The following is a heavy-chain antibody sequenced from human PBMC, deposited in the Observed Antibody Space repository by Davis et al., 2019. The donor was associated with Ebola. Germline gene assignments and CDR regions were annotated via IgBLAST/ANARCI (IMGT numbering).Heavy chain of an antibody. J-gene: IGHJ5*02. CDR1: GGSINSGFYY. CDR2: ISYNGRI. V-gene: IGHV4-61*01. Sequence: SETLSLTCTVSGGSINSGFYYWSWIRQSPGRGLEWIGHISYNGRIDYNPSLKTPVTIPVDTSQKKFSLNVNSVTAADTAVYYCAGADEAGANWFDPWGQGTLVTVSS. D-gene: IGHD3-10*01. CDR3: AGADEAGANWFDP.